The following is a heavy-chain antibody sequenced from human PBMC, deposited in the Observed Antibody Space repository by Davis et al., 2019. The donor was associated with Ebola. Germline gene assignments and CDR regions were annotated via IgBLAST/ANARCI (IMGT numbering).Heavy chain of an antibody. Sequence: MPSETLSLTCAVYGGSFSGYYWSWIRQPPGKGLEWIGEINHSGSTNYNPSLKSRVTISVDTSKNQFSLKLSSVTAAYTAVYYCAIGRYSSSSLYYYYYGMDVWGQGTTVTVSS. V-gene: IGHV4-34*01. CDR3: AIGRYSSSSLYYYYYGMDV. J-gene: IGHJ6*02. CDR1: GGSFSGYY. CDR2: INHSGST. D-gene: IGHD6-6*01.